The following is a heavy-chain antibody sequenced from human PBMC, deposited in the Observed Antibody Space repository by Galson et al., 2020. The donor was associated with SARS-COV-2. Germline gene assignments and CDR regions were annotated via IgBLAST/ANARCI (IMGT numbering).Heavy chain of an antibody. CDR1: GFTFSEYG. Sequence: QLGESLKISCEASGFTFSEYGMSWVRQAPGKGLEWVSAIGSGGTNYYADSVKGRFTISRDNSKNTVYLQMNSLRADDTAVYYCAKGTSGGHQERFCEYWGQGTLATVSS. D-gene: IGHD1-26*01. J-gene: IGHJ4*02. V-gene: IGHV3-23*01. CDR3: AKGTSGGHQERFCEY. CDR2: IGSGGTN.